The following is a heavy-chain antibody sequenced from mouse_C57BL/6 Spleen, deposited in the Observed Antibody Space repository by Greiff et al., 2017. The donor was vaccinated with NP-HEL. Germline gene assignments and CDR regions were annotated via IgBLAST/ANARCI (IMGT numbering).Heavy chain of an antibody. CDR2: ISSGSSTI. J-gene: IGHJ4*01. V-gene: IGHV5-17*01. Sequence: DVHLVESGGGLVKPGGSLKLSCAASGFTFSDYGMHWVRQAPEKGLEWVAYISSGSSTIYYADTVKGRFTISRDNAKNTLFLQMTSLRSEDTAMYYCAREGYYGSSPMDYWGQGTSVTVSS. CDR3: AREGYYGSSPMDY. CDR1: GFTFSDYG. D-gene: IGHD1-1*01.